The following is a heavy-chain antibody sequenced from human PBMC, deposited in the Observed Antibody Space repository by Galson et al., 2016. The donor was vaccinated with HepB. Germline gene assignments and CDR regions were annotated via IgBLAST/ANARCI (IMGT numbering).Heavy chain of an antibody. CDR1: GYTFTSYA. D-gene: IGHD2-8*01. J-gene: IGHJ4*02. CDR3: ARVNRWGGLVDALWY. V-gene: IGHV1-3*01. CDR2: ISAGNGNT. Sequence: SCKASGYTFTSYALHWVRQAPGQSLEWMGWISAGNGNTKYSHNFQGRVTITRDTSATIAYMELSSLRSEDTAVYYCARVNRWGGLVDALWYWGQGTLVIVSS.